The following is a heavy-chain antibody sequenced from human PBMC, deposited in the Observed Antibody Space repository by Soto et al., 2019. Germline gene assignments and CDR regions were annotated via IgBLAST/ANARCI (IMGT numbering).Heavy chain of an antibody. CDR2: ISGSGGTT. D-gene: IGHD3-22*01. V-gene: IGHV3-23*01. CDR1: GFTFSSYA. CDR3: AKGLSMKGYYFDY. Sequence: EVQLLESGGGLVQPGGSLRLSCAASGFTFSSYAMSWVRQAPGKGLEWVSAISGSGGTTYYADSVKGRFTISRDNSKNTLYLQMNSLTAEDTAVYYCAKGLSMKGYYFDYWGQGTLVTVSS. J-gene: IGHJ4*02.